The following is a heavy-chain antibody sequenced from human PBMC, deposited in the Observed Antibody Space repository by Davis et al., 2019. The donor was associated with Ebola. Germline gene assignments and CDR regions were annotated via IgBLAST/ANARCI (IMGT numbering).Heavy chain of an antibody. CDR2: INAGNGNT. J-gene: IGHJ4*02. CDR3: ARDSSGWYYFDY. D-gene: IGHD6-19*01. CDR1: GYTFTSYA. Sequence: ASVKVSCKASGYTFTSYAMHWVRQAPGQRLEWMGWINAGNGNTKDSQKFQGRVTITRDTSASTAYMELSSLRSEDTAVYYCARDSSGWYYFDYWGQGTLVTVSS. V-gene: IGHV1-3*01.